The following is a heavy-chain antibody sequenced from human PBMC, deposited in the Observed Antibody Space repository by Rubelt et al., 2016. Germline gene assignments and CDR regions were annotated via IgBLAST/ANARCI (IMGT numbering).Heavy chain of an antibody. J-gene: IGHJ4*02. CDR2: IYYSGST. V-gene: IGHV4-31*03. CDR3: ARGRRTVTNFDY. CDR1: GGSISSGGYY. D-gene: IGHD4-17*01. Sequence: QVQLQESGPGLVKPSQTLSLTCTVSGGSISSGGYYWSWIRQHPGKGLEWIGYIYYSGSTYYNPSLKSRVIISVDTSKNQFYLKLSSVTAADTAVYDCARGRRTVTNFDYWGQGTLVTVSS.